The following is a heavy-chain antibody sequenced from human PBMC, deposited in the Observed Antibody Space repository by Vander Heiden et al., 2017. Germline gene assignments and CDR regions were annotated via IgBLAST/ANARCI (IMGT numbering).Heavy chain of an antibody. J-gene: IGHJ4*02. Sequence: EVQLLESGGGLVQPGGSLRLSCAASGFTFRSYAMSWVRQAPGKGLEWVSAISGSGGSTYYADSVKGRFTISRDNSKNTLYLQMNSLRAEDTAVYYCAKANLRGYYLTTFDYWGQGTLVTVSS. D-gene: IGHD3-22*01. CDR1: GFTFRSYA. V-gene: IGHV3-23*01. CDR3: AKANLRGYYLTTFDY. CDR2: ISGSGGST.